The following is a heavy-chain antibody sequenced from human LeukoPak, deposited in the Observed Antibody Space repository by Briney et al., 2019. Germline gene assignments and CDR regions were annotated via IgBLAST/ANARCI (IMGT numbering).Heavy chain of an antibody. V-gene: IGHV1-18*01. CDR2: ISTYNGNT. CDR1: GYTFTKYD. D-gene: IGHD4/OR15-4a*01. CDR3: ARDEGYYGAPLFDY. J-gene: IGHJ4*02. Sequence: ASVKVSCKASGYTFTKYDISWVRQAPGQGLEWMGWISTYNGNTNYAQKLQGRVTMTTDTSTSTAYMELRSLRSDDTAVYHCARDEGYYGAPLFDYWGQGTLVTVSS.